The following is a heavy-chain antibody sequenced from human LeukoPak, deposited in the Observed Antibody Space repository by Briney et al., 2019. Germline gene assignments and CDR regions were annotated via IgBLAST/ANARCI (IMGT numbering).Heavy chain of an antibody. Sequence: SVKVSCKASGGTFSSYAISWVRQAPGQGLEWMGGIIPIFGTANYAQKFQGRVTITTDESTRTAYMELSSLRSEDTAVYYCARGNLSDSSGYYYPYYYYYMDVWGKGTTVTVSS. V-gene: IGHV1-69*05. CDR3: ARGNLSDSSGYYYPYYYYYMDV. CDR1: GGTFSSYA. D-gene: IGHD3-22*01. CDR2: IIPIFGTA. J-gene: IGHJ6*03.